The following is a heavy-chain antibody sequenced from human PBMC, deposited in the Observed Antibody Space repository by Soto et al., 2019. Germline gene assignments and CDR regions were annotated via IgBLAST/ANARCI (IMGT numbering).Heavy chain of an antibody. CDR3: ARDPRLRFFGLDY. D-gene: IGHD3-3*01. CDR1: GFTFSSYG. Sequence: GGSLRLSCAASGFTFSSYGMHWVRQAPGKGLEWVAVIWYDGSNKYYADSVKGRFTISRDNSKNTLYLQMNSLRAEDTAVYYCARDPRLRFFGLDYWGQGTLVTVSS. J-gene: IGHJ4*02. CDR2: IWYDGSNK. V-gene: IGHV3-33*01.